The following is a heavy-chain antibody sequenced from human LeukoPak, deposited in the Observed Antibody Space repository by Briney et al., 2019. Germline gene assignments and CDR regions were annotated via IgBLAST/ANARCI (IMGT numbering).Heavy chain of an antibody. CDR2: MNPNSGNT. CDR3: ARAQGWYRSFQH. CDR1: GYTFTSYD. V-gene: IGHV1-8*03. J-gene: IGHJ1*01. D-gene: IGHD6-19*01. Sequence: ASVKVSCKASGYTFTSYDINWVRQATGQGLEWMGWMNPNSGNTGYAQKFQGRVTITRNTSISTAYMELSSLRSEDTAVYYCARAQGWYRSFQHWGQGTLVTVSS.